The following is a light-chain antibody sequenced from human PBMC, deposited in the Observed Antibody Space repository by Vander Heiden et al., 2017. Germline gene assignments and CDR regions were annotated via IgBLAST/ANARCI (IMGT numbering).Light chain of an antibody. CDR1: QIGSKI. Sequence: SYVLTQPPSVPVAPGQSDSITCGGNQIGSKIVDWYQQEPGQAPVLVVCDDSVRASGIPERFSGANSGISATLTISRVEAGDEADYYCQVWDTSSDSGVFGGGTKLTVL. J-gene: IGLJ3*02. V-gene: IGLV3-21*02. CDR3: QVWDTSSDSGV. CDR2: DDS.